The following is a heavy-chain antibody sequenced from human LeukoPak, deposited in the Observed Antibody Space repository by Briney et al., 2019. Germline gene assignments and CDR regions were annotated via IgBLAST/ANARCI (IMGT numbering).Heavy chain of an antibody. D-gene: IGHD3-22*01. J-gene: IGHJ4*02. CDR2: IKPDGSEK. V-gene: IGHV3-7*01. CDR3: ARGKYDSSGYPLLGFDY. Sequence: GESLRLSCVASGFTFSNYWMSWVSQAPGKWLEWVGNIKPDGSEKYYVDSVKGRFTISRDNAKKSLYLQMNSLRAEDTAVYYGARGKYDSSGYPLLGFDYWGKGTLVTVSS. CDR1: GFTFSNYW.